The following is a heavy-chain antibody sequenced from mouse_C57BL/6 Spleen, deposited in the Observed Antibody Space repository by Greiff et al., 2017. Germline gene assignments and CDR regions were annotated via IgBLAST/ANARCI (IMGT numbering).Heavy chain of an antibody. CDR2: ISSGSSTI. CDR3: ASAPYYGNGFAY. J-gene: IGHJ3*01. Sequence: EVHLVESGGGLVKPGGSLKLSCAASGFTFSDYGMHWVRQAPEKGLEWVAYISSGSSTIYYADTVKGRFTISRDNAKNTLFLQMTSLRSEDTAMYYCASAPYYGNGFAYWGQGTLVTVSA. CDR1: GFTFSDYG. V-gene: IGHV5-17*01. D-gene: IGHD2-10*01.